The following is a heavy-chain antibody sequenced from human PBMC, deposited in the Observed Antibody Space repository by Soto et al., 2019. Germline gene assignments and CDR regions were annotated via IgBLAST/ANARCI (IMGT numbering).Heavy chain of an antibody. Sequence: QVQLVESGGGVVQPRESLRLSCAASGFTFSSYGIHWVRQAPGKGLEWVAVISYDGSNKYYADSVKGRFTISRDNSKNTLYLQMNSLRVEDTAVYYCAKDDPDFHGMDVWGQGTTVTVSS. V-gene: IGHV3-30*18. CDR3: AKDDPDFHGMDV. CDR2: ISYDGSNK. J-gene: IGHJ6*02. CDR1: GFTFSSYG.